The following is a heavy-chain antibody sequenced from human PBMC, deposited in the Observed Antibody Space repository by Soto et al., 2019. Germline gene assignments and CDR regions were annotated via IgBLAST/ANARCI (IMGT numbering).Heavy chain of an antibody. Sequence: PGGSLRLSCAASGFSFVNYAMNWVRQAPGKGLEWVSGLSGSGTSTYYADSVKGRFTISRDNSRDTLFLQMNSLTADDTAVYYCANATTSCCWFIPFDSWGQGALVTVSS. CDR3: ANATTSCCWFIPFDS. D-gene: IGHD6-19*01. V-gene: IGHV3-23*01. CDR2: LSGSGTST. J-gene: IGHJ4*02. CDR1: GFSFVNYA.